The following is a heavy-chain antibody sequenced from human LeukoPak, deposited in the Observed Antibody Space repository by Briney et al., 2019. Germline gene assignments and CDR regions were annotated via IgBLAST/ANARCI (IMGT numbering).Heavy chain of an antibody. D-gene: IGHD3-22*01. J-gene: IGHJ3*02. V-gene: IGHV3-30*03. CDR1: GFTFSSYG. Sequence: GGSLRLSCAASGFTFSSYGMHWVRQAPGKGLEWVAVISYDGSNKYYADSAKGRFTISRDNSKNTLYLQMNSLRAEDTAVYYCARAEFITMIVVVPTFAFDIWGQGTMVTVSS. CDR2: ISYDGSNK. CDR3: ARAEFITMIVVVPTFAFDI.